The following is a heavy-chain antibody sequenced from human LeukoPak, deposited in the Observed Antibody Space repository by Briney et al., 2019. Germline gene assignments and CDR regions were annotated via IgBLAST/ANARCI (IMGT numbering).Heavy chain of an antibody. J-gene: IGHJ4*02. D-gene: IGHD6-19*01. Sequence: GGSLRLSCAASGFTFSSYAMSWVRQAPGKGLEWVSAISGSGGSTHYADSVKGRFTISRDNSKNTLYLQMNSLRAEDTVVYYCAKGSGWYDTPFDYWGQGTLVTVSS. CDR3: AKGSGWYDTPFDY. V-gene: IGHV3-23*01. CDR1: GFTFSSYA. CDR2: ISGSGGST.